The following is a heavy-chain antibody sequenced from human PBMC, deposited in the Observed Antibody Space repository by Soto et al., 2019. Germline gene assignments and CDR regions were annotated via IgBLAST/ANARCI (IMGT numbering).Heavy chain of an antibody. Sequence: EVQLVESGGGLVKPGGSLRLSCAASGFTFSSYSMNWVRQAPGKGLEWVSSISSSSSYIYYADSVKGRFTISRDNAKNSLYLQMKSLGVEDTAVYYCARGAPVPGVDYLGRGTLVTVSS. V-gene: IGHV3-21*01. CDR1: GFTFSSYS. J-gene: IGHJ4*02. CDR2: ISSSSSYI. D-gene: IGHD2-2*01. CDR3: ARGAPVPGVDY.